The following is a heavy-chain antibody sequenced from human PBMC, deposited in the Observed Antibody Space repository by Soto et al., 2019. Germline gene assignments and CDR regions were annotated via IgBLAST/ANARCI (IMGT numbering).Heavy chain of an antibody. J-gene: IGHJ6*02. CDR2: INPSGGST. CDR1: GYTFTSYY. Sequence: QVQLVQSGAEVKKPGASVKVSCKASGYTFTSYYMHWVRQAPGQGLEWMGIINPSGGSTSYAQKFQGRVTMTRDTSTSTVYMELSSLRSEDTAVYYCARDRLDITSYYYYGMDVWGQGTTVTVSS. D-gene: IGHD2-2*03. CDR3: ARDRLDITSYYYYGMDV. V-gene: IGHV1-46*01.